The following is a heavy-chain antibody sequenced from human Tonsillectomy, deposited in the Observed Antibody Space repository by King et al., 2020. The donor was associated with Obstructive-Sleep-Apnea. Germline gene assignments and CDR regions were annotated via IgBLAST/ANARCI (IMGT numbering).Heavy chain of an antibody. V-gene: IGHV6-1*01. D-gene: IGHD3-22*01. CDR2: TYYRSKWYN. J-gene: IGHJ4*02. Sequence: VQLPQSGPGLVKPSQTLSLTCAISGDSVSSNSAAWNWIRQSPSRGLEWLGRTYYRSKWYNDYAVSVKSRITIDPDTSKNQFSLQLNSVTPEDTAVYYCAREPAFYFESSGYYVFDFWGQGTLVTVSS. CDR3: AREPAFYFESSGYYVFDF. CDR1: GDSVSSNSAA.